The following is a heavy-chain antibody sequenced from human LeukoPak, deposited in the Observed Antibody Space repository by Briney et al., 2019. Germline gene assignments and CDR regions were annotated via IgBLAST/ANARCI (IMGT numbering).Heavy chain of an antibody. CDR2: IEGDWSTT. CDR3: ARVDYYGSGTYYDF. Sequence: GGSLRLSCAASGFTFSYYWMHWVRQAPGQGLVWVSRIEGDWSTTNCADSVKGRFTVSRDNAKNTLYLEMNSLRAEDTAVYYCARVDYYGSGTYYDFWGQGTLVTVSS. J-gene: IGHJ4*02. V-gene: IGHV3-74*01. D-gene: IGHD3-10*01. CDR1: GFTFSYYW.